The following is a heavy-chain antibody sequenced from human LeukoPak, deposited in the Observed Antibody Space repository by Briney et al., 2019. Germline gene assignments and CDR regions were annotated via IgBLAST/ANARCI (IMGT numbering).Heavy chain of an antibody. CDR1: GFTFSSYW. V-gene: IGHV3-7*05. D-gene: IGHD4-23*01. CDR3: AANGGPFDF. J-gene: IGHJ4*02. Sequence: GGSLRLSCAASGFTFSSYWMSWVRQAPGKGLEWVANINQHGTDKYYVDSVRGRFTISRDNAKNSLYLQMNSLRAEDTAVYYCAANGGPFDFWGQGTLVSVSS. CDR2: INQHGTDK.